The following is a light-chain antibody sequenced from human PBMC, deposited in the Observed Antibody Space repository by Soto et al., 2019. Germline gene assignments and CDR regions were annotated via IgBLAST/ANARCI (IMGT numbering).Light chain of an antibody. V-gene: IGKV3-11*01. CDR2: DAS. CDR3: QHRSNWPLT. Sequence: EIVLTQSPATLSLSPGERATLSCMARQSVSSYLAWYQQKPGQAPRLLIYDASNRATGIPARFSGSGSGTDFTLTISSLEPEDFAVYYCQHRSNWPLTFGGGTKVEIK. CDR1: QSVSSY. J-gene: IGKJ4*01.